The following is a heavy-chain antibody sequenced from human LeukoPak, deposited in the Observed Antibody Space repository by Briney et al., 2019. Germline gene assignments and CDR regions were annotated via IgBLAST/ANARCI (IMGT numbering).Heavy chain of an antibody. V-gene: IGHV3-21*01. J-gene: IGHJ4*02. CDR2: ISSSSTYI. CDR3: ARGPSVVAVGPPDY. Sequence: GGSLRLSCAASVFSFSYYSMNWVRQAPGKGLEWVASISSSSTYIHYADSVKGRFTISRDNSKNKNSLYLQMSSLRVEDTAVYYCARGPSVVAVGPPDYWGQGTLVTVSS. CDR1: VFSFSYYS. D-gene: IGHD2-2*01.